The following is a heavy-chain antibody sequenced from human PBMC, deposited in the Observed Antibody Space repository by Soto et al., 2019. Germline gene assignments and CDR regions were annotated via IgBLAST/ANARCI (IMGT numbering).Heavy chain of an antibody. D-gene: IGHD5-18*01. Sequence: SETLSLTCAVSSYSISGGFYWAWIRQPPGKGLEWIGNIYHSGSAHYNPSLNNRVTISVDTSKNMFSLRLSAVTAADTAVYYCARGRGYGFGIDYWGQGIVVTVSS. CDR1: SYSISGGFY. J-gene: IGHJ4*02. V-gene: IGHV4-38-2*01. CDR2: IYHSGSA. CDR3: ARGRGYGFGIDY.